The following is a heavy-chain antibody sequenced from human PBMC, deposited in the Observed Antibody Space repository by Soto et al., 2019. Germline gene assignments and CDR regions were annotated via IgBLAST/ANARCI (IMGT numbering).Heavy chain of an antibody. CDR2: IYYSGST. Sequence: SETLSLTCTVSGGSVSSGSYYWSWIRQPPGKGLEWIGYIYYSGSTNYNPSLKSRVTISVDTSKNQFSLKLSSVTAADTAVYYCAREPLSGGDTVVVPAAQGAYYFDYWGQGTLVNVSS. CDR3: AREPLSGGDTVVVPAAQGAYYFDY. V-gene: IGHV4-61*01. CDR1: GGSVSSGSYY. J-gene: IGHJ4*02. D-gene: IGHD2-2*01.